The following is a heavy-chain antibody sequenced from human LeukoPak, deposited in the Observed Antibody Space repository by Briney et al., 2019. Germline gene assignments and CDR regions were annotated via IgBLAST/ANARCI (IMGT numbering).Heavy chain of an antibody. CDR2: IYYSGTT. Sequence: SETLSLTCTVSGGSTSSHYWSWFRQTPGERPEWIAFIYYSGTTNYNPSLKGRVTISIDSSKNQFSLKLSSVTAADTAIYYCARGTGFYDSSGHYYWGYFDSWGQGTLVPVSS. J-gene: IGHJ4*02. CDR3: ARGTGFYDSSGHYYWGYFDS. D-gene: IGHD3-22*01. CDR1: GGSTSSHY. V-gene: IGHV4-59*11.